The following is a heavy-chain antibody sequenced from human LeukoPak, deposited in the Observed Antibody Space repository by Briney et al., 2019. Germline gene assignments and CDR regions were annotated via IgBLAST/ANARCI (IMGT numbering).Heavy chain of an antibody. CDR2: IFHSGST. CDR1: GGSISSGDYS. Sequence: SETLSLTCAVSGGSISSGDYSWSWIRQPPGKGLEWIGYIFHSGSTYYNPSLKSRVTISVDRSKNHFSLKLSSVTAADTAVYYCARELWFVNAPGSWFDPWGQGTLVTVSS. V-gene: IGHV4-30-2*01. CDR3: ARELWFVNAPGSWFDP. J-gene: IGHJ5*02. D-gene: IGHD3-10*01.